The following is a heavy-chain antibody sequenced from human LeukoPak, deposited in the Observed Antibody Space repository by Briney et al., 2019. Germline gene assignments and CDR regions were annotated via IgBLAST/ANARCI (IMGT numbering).Heavy chain of an antibody. V-gene: IGHV3-11*01. Sequence: PGGSLRLSCAASGFAFSDYYMNWIRQAPGKGLEWVSYISNSGSTIYYADSVKGRFTISRDNAKNSLYLQMNSLRAEDTAVYCCARYPFDYWGQGTLVTVSS. CDR2: ISNSGSTI. CDR3: ARYPFDY. J-gene: IGHJ4*02. CDR1: GFAFSDYY.